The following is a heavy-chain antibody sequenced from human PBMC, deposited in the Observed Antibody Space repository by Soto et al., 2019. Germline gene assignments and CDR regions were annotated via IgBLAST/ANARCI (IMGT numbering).Heavy chain of an antibody. CDR2: INSDGTST. V-gene: IGHV3-74*01. D-gene: IGHD2-8*01. J-gene: IGHJ4*02. CDR3: VFCHCANGACYNWY. Sequence: PGGSLRLSCAASGFTFNNYWMHWVRQAPGKGLEWVSHINSDGTSTSFADSVKGRFTISRDNAKNTLYLQVDSLRAEDTAVYYCVFCHCANGACYNWYWGQGTLVTVSS. CDR1: GFTFNNYW.